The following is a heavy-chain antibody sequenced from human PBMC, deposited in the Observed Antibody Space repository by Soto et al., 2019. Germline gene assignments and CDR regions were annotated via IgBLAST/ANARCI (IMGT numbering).Heavy chain of an antibody. CDR2: IIPIFGTP. V-gene: IGHV1-69*13. CDR3: ARDRAPHGWSYLDL. CDR1: GGSFSDYA. Sequence: SVKVSCKAFGGSFSDYAISWVRQAPGQGLEWMGGIIPIFGTPNYAQKFQDRVTFTAHESTNTAYMELSRLTSEDTAVYYCARDRAPHGWSYLDLWGQGTQVTVSS. J-gene: IGHJ4*02. D-gene: IGHD2-15*01.